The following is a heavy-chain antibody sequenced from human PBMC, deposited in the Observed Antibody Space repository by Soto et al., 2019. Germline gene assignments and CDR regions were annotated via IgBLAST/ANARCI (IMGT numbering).Heavy chain of an antibody. V-gene: IGHV1-24*01. Sequence: ASVKVSCKVSGYTLTELSMHWVRQAPGKGLEWMGGFDPEDGETIYAQKFQGRATMTEDTSTDTAYMELSSLRSEDTAVYYCATRIRGYSGYDLFYWGQGTLVTVSS. CDR1: GYTLTELS. D-gene: IGHD5-12*01. CDR2: FDPEDGET. J-gene: IGHJ4*02. CDR3: ATRIRGYSGYDLFY.